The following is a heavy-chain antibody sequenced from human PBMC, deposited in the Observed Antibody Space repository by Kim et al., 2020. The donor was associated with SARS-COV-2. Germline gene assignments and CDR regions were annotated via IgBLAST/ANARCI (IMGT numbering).Heavy chain of an antibody. D-gene: IGHD3-22*01. J-gene: IGHJ4*02. CDR2: IIPIFGTA. CDR1: GGTFSSYA. CDR3: AVTYYYDSSGYYRLDY. V-gene: IGHV1-69*13. Sequence: SVKVSCKASGGTFSSYAISWVRQAPGQGLEWMGGIIPIFGTANYAQKFQGRVTITADESTSTAYMELSSLRSEDTAVYYCAVTYYYDSSGYYRLDYWGQGTLVTVSS.